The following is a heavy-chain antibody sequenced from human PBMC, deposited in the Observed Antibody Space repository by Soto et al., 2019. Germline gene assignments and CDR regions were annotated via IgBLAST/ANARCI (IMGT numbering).Heavy chain of an antibody. CDR2: IYYSGST. Sequence: PSETLSLTCTVSGGSISSGGYYRSWIRQHPGKGLEWIGYIYYSGSTYYNPSLKSRVTISVDTSKNQFSLKLSSVTAADTAVYYCARMSTSGFGNTVFSTVYFDYWGQGTLVTVSS. D-gene: IGHD3-10*02. V-gene: IGHV4-31*03. J-gene: IGHJ4*02. CDR3: ARMSTSGFGNTVFSTVYFDY. CDR1: GGSISSGGYY.